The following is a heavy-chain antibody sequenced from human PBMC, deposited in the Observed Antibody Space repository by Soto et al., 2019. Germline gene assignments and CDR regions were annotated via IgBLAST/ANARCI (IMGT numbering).Heavy chain of an antibody. J-gene: IGHJ4*02. D-gene: IGHD5-18*01. CDR3: AKDNGYSYGFGLFDY. CDR2: ISWNSGSI. Sequence: EVQLVESGGGLVQPGRSLRLSCAASGFTFDDYAMHWFRQAPGKGLEWVSGISWNSGSIGYADSVKGRFTISRDNAKNSLYLQMNNLRSEDTALYYCAKDNGYSYGFGLFDYWGQGTLVTVSS. V-gene: IGHV3-9*01. CDR1: GFTFDDYA.